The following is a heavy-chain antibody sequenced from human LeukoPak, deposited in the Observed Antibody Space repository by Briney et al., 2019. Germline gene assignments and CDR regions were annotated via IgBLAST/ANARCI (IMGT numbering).Heavy chain of an antibody. D-gene: IGHD4-17*01. CDR3: AKDIGRDYGDYGTNHYYYMDV. J-gene: IGHJ6*03. CDR2: ITWNGLST. CDR1: AFIFDNYA. Sequence: PGGSLRLSCAASAFIFDNYAMHWVRQAPGKGLEWVSLITWNGLSTYYADSVKGRFTIFRDNRKNSLYLQMNSLRAEDTALYYCAKDIGRDYGDYGTNHYYYMDVWGKGTTVTVSS. V-gene: IGHV3-43D*03.